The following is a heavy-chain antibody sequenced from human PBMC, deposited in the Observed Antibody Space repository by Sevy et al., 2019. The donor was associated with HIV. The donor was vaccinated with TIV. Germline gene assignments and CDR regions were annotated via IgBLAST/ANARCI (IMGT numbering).Heavy chain of an antibody. CDR2: IKSITDGGAA. D-gene: IGHD3-3*02. J-gene: IGHJ4*02. V-gene: IGHV3-15*05. Sequence: GGSLGLSCTASGFDFPNAWMNWVRQVPGKGLEWVGHIKSITDGGAADYAAPVKGRFTISRHDSKNTLYLQMNSLKVEDTAVYFCSTDDLISYWGRGTLVTVSS. CDR3: STDDLISY. CDR1: GFDFPNAW.